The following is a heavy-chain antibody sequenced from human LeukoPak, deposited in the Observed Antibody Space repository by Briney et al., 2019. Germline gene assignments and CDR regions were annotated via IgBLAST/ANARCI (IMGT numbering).Heavy chain of an antibody. CDR1: GGSISSGSYY. CDR3: ARDRDYGDEYYFDY. J-gene: IGHJ4*02. Sequence: PSQTLSLTCTVSGGSISSGSYYWSWIRQPAGKGLEWIGRIYTSGSTNYNPSLKSRVTMSVDTSKNQFSLKLSSVTAADTAVYYCARDRDYGDEYYFDYWGQGTLVTVSS. V-gene: IGHV4-61*02. D-gene: IGHD4-17*01. CDR2: IYTSGST.